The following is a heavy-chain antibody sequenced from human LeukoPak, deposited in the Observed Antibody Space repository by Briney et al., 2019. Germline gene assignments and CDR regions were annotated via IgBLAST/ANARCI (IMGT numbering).Heavy chain of an antibody. CDR1: GFSFSSYT. J-gene: IGHJ4*02. CDR3: AKDRGATAIADY. CDR2: ISGSSYYI. V-gene: IGHV3-21*01. D-gene: IGHD5-12*01. Sequence: GGSLRLSCAASGFSFSSYTVNWVRQAPGKGLEWVSSISGSSYYIYYADSVKGRFTISRDNSKNTLYLQMNSLRAEDTAVYYCAKDRGATAIADYWGQETLVTVSS.